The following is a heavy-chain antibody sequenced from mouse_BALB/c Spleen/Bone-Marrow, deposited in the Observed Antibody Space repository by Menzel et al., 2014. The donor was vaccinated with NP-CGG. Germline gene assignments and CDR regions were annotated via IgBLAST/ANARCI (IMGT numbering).Heavy chain of an antibody. CDR2: IRLKSNNYAT. V-gene: IGHV6-6*02. CDR1: GFTFSNYW. CDR3: VTYFDY. D-gene: IGHD2-1*01. Sequence: EVQGVESGGGLVQPGGSMKLSCVASGFTFSNYWMNWVRQSPEKGLEWIAKIRLKSNNYATQYAESVKGRFAISRDDSKSSVYLQMNNLRAEDSGIYYCVTYFDYWGQGTTLTVSS. J-gene: IGHJ2*01.